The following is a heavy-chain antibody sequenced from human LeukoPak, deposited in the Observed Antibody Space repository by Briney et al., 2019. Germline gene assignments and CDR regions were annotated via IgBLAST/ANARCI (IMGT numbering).Heavy chain of an antibody. Sequence: SETLSLTCAVYGGSFSGYYWSWIRQPPGKGLGWIGEINHSGSTNYNPSLKSRVTISVDTSKNQFPLKLTSVTAADAAVYYCATLNTSGWYFDYWGQGTLVTVSS. CDR3: ATLNTSGWYFDY. J-gene: IGHJ4*02. D-gene: IGHD6-19*01. V-gene: IGHV4-34*01. CDR2: INHSGST. CDR1: GGSFSGYY.